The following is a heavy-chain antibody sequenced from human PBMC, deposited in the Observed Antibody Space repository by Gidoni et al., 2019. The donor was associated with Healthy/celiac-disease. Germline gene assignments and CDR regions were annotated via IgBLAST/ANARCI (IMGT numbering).Heavy chain of an antibody. Sequence: QVQLVESGGGVVQPGRSLRLSCAASGFTFSSYGMHWVRQAPGKGLEWVAVIWYDGSNKYYADSVKGRFTISRDNSKNTLYLQMNSLRAEDTAVYYCARVRIMYYYDSSGYPDAFDIWGQGTMVTVSS. CDR2: IWYDGSNK. CDR1: GFTFSSYG. CDR3: ARVRIMYYYDSSGYPDAFDI. V-gene: IGHV3-33*01. D-gene: IGHD3-22*01. J-gene: IGHJ3*02.